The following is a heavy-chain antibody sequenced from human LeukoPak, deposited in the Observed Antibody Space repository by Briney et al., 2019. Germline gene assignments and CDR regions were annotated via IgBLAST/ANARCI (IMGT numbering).Heavy chain of an antibody. CDR3: ARRLYYYESSGYFLGWFDP. CDR1: GYNFTDYW. Sequence: ESLKISCKGSGYNFTDYWIGWVRPMPGKGLEWMGIIYPSDSDTRYRPSFQGQVSISVDKSLNTASLQWTSLKASDSAMYYCARRLYYYESSGYFLGWFDPWGQGTLVTVSS. J-gene: IGHJ5*02. D-gene: IGHD3-22*01. V-gene: IGHV5-51*01. CDR2: IYPSDSDT.